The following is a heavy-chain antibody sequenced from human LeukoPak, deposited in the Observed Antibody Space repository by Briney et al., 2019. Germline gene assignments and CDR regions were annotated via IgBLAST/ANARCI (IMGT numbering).Heavy chain of an antibody. J-gene: IGHJ5*02. V-gene: IGHV4-59*01. CDR2: IYYSGGT. CDR1: GGSISSYY. D-gene: IGHD6-19*01. Sequence: SETLSLTCTVSGGSISSYYWSWIRQPPGKGLEWIGYIYYSGGTNYNPSLKSRVTTSVDTSKNQFSLKLSSVTAADTAVYYCARARGAVAGPRWISGWFDPWGQGTLVTVSS. CDR3: ARARGAVAGPRWISGWFDP.